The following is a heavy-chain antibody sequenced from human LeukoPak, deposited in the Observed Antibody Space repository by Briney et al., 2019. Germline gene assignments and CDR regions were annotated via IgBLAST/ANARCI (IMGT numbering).Heavy chain of an antibody. CDR3: ARAFDQPAAIYFDY. CDR1: GFTFSSYS. J-gene: IGHJ4*02. Sequence: GGSLRLSCAASGFTFSSYSMNWVRQAPGKGLEWVSSISSSSSYIYYADSVKGRFTISRDNAKNSLYLQVNSLRAEDTAVYYCARAFDQPAAIYFDYWGQGTLVTVSS. V-gene: IGHV3-21*01. CDR2: ISSSSSYI. D-gene: IGHD2-2*01.